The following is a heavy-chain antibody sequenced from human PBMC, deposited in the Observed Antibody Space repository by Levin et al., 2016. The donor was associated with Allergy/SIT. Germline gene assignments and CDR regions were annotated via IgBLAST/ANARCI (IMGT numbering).Heavy chain of an antibody. CDR3: AKTYGTYRAFDY. D-gene: IGHD1-26*01. Sequence: GESLKISCAASGFTFSSYAMSWVRQAPGKGLEWVSAISGSGGDTYYADSVKGRFTISRDNSKNTLYLQMNSLRAEDTAVYYCAKTYGTYRAFDYWGQGTLATVSS. CDR1: GFTFSSYA. J-gene: IGHJ4*02. V-gene: IGHV3-23*01. CDR2: ISGSGGDT.